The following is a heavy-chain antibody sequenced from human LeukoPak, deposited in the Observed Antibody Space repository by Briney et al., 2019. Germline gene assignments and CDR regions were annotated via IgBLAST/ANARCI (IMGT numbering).Heavy chain of an antibody. CDR1: GGSIRSSQLY. Sequence: SETLSLTCTVSGGSIRSSQLYWGWVRQPPGKGLEWIGIAYYNGTTFYNPSLKSRVSISVDTSANQFSLRLVSVAAADTAIYYCAQLERRTAFDIWGQGTLVIVSS. J-gene: IGHJ3*02. CDR3: AQLERRTAFDI. D-gene: IGHD3-3*01. V-gene: IGHV4-39*01. CDR2: AYYNGTT.